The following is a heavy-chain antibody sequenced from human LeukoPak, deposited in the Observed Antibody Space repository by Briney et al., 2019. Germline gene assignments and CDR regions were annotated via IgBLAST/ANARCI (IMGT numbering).Heavy chain of an antibody. D-gene: IGHD6-19*01. V-gene: IGHV3-53*01. Sequence: GGSLRLSCAASGFTVSSNYMSWVRQAPGKGLEWVSVIYSGGSTYYADSVKGRFTISRDNSKNTLYLQMNSLRAEDTAVYYCARGPVAATIYYYYYGMDVWGQGTTVTVSS. CDR1: GFTVSSNY. J-gene: IGHJ6*02. CDR3: ARGPVAATIYYYYYGMDV. CDR2: IYSGGST.